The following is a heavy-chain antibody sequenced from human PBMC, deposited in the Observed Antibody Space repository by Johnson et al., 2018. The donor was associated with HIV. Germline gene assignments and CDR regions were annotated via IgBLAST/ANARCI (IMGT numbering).Heavy chain of an antibody. CDR1: GFAFSNYG. CDR2: ISSSSSTI. J-gene: IGHJ3*02. V-gene: IGHV3-48*01. CDR3: AKDGSTYYDSSGYLGEDAFEI. Sequence: VQLVESGGGVVQPGGSVRLSCVASGFAFSNYGMHWVRQAPGKGLEWVSYISSSSSTIYYADSVKGRFTISRDNAKNSLYLQMNSLRAEDTAVYYCAKDGSTYYDSSGYLGEDAFEIWGQGTMVTVSS. D-gene: IGHD3-22*01.